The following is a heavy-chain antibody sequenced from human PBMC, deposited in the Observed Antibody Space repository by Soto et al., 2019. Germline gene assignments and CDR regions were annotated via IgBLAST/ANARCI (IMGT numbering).Heavy chain of an antibody. Sequence: EVHLLESGGGWVQPGGSLRLSCAVSGFTFRSYAMSWVRQAPGKGLEWVSAISGSGDSTYYADSVKGRFTISRDNSKNTLYLQMNSLRAEDTAVYYCAKDLGVVRPDAFDIWGQGTMVTVSS. CDR3: AKDLGVVRPDAFDI. CDR1: GFTFRSYA. J-gene: IGHJ3*02. V-gene: IGHV3-23*01. CDR2: ISGSGDST. D-gene: IGHD3-3*01.